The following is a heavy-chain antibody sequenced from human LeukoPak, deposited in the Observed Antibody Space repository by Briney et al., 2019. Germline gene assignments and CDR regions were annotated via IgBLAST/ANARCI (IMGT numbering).Heavy chain of an antibody. CDR3: ARSFYYTSGSI. CDR1: GFTFSSYE. Sequence: GGSLRLSCAASGFTFSSYEMNWVRQAPGKGLEWVSYISSSGSTIYYADSVRGRFTISRDNAKNSLYLQMNSLRAEDTAIYYCARSFYYTSGSIWGQGTLVTVSS. V-gene: IGHV3-48*03. D-gene: IGHD3-22*01. CDR2: ISSSGSTI. J-gene: IGHJ4*02.